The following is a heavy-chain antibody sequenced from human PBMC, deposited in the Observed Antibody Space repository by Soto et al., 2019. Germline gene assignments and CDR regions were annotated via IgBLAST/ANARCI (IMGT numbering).Heavy chain of an antibody. CDR3: ARASALALDDFWSGYPSHDYYYGMDV. J-gene: IGHJ6*02. CDR2: IYYSGST. D-gene: IGHD3-3*01. Sequence: SETLSLTCTVSGGSISSYYWSWIRQPPGKGLEWSGYIYYSGSTNYNPSLKGRVTISVDTSKNQFSLKLSSVTAADTAVYYCARASALALDDFWSGYPSHDYYYGMDVWGQGTTVTV. V-gene: IGHV4-59*01. CDR1: GGSISSYY.